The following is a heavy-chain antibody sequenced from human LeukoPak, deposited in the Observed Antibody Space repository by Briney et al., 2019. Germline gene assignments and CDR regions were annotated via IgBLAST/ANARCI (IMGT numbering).Heavy chain of an antibody. CDR1: GFYFYTYG. Sequence: GGSLRLSCAASGFYFYTYGMHWVRQAPGEGLEWVTAISKDGADKYYADSVKGRFTISRDNSKNTVYLQMNSLRPEDTAVYYCAKNDISGYYADFWGQGTPVIVSS. V-gene: IGHV3-30*18. D-gene: IGHD3-22*01. CDR2: ISKDGADK. J-gene: IGHJ4*02. CDR3: AKNDISGYYADF.